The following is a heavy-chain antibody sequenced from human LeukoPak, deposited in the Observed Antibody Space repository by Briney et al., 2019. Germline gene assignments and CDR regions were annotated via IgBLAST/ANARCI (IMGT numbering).Heavy chain of an antibody. CDR3: ARRTYYYDSSGYYEDY. D-gene: IGHD3-22*01. CDR2: IKQDGSEK. J-gene: IGHJ4*02. V-gene: IGHV3-7*03. Sequence: GGSLRLSCAASGFTFSSYWMSWVRQAPGKGLEWVANIKQDGSEKYYVDSVKGRFTISRDNAKNSLYLQMNSLRAEDTALYYCARRTYYYDSSGYYEDYWGQGTLVTVSS. CDR1: GFTFSSYW.